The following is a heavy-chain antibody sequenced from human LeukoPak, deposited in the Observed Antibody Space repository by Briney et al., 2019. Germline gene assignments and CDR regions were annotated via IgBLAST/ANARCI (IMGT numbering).Heavy chain of an antibody. CDR2: INPGGGST. Sequence: ASVKVSCKAAGYSFTSYYMHWVRQAPGQGLEWMGIINPGGGSTSYAQKFQGRGTMTRDRSTSTVYMELSRLRSEDTAVYYCARDAGGPYNTSSEWFDPWGQGTLVTVSS. CDR3: ARDAGGPYNTSSEWFDP. CDR1: GYSFTSYY. D-gene: IGHD6-6*01. V-gene: IGHV1-46*01. J-gene: IGHJ5*02.